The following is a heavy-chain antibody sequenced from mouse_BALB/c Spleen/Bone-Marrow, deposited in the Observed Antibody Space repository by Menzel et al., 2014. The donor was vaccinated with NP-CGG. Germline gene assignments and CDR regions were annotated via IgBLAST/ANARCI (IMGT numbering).Heavy chain of an antibody. CDR1: GYIFTSYW. J-gene: IGHJ3*01. CDR3: ARGNYGYDDGAWFAY. Sequence: QVQLQQSGAELVRPGASVKLSCKTSGYIFTSYWIHWVKQRSGQGPEWIARIYPGTGSTYYNEKFKGKATLTADKSSSTAYMQLSSLKSEDSAVYFCARGNYGYDDGAWFAYWGQGTLVTVSA. V-gene: IGHV1S132*01. CDR2: IYPGTGST. D-gene: IGHD2-2*01.